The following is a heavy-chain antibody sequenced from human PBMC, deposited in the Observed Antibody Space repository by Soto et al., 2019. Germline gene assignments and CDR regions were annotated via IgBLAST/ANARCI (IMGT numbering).Heavy chain of an antibody. J-gene: IGHJ4*02. Sequence: VQLVESGGGLVQPGGSLRLSCEASRFSLSTYWMYWVRQAPGKGLMWVSAISGGGDASHYADSVKGRFTISRDNSKNTLFLQMSSLRAEDTAVYYCAKRPTDFWSGYWPSDYWGQGTLVTVSS. D-gene: IGHD3-3*01. V-gene: IGHV3-23*04. CDR3: AKRPTDFWSGYWPSDY. CDR2: ISGGGDAS. CDR1: RFSLSTYW.